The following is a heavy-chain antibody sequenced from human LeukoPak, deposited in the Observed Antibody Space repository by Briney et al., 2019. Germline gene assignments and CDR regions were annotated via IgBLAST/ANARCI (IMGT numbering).Heavy chain of an antibody. CDR1: GYTFTDYG. J-gene: IGHJ4*02. CDR3: ARTDYGDYSYYFDY. Sequence: ASVKVSCKACGYTFTDYGISWVRQAPGQGLEWMGWISAYNGNTNYAQKVQGRVTMTTDTSTSTAYMELRSLRSDDTAVYYCARTDYGDYSYYFDYWGQGTLVTVSS. D-gene: IGHD4-17*01. V-gene: IGHV1-18*04. CDR2: ISAYNGNT.